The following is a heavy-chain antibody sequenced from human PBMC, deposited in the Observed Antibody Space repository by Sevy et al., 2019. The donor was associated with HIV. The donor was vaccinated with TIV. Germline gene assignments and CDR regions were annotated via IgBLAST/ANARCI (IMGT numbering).Heavy chain of an antibody. CDR3: ARGGQQWLVRGSYFQH. V-gene: IGHV4-34*01. CDR1: GGSFSGYY. D-gene: IGHD6-19*01. Sequence: SETLSLTCAVYGGSFSGYYWSWIRQPPGKGLEWIGEINHSGNTNYNPSLKSRVTISVDTSKNQFSLKLSSVTAADTAVYYCARGGQQWLVRGSYFQHWGQGTLVTVSS. J-gene: IGHJ1*01. CDR2: INHSGNT.